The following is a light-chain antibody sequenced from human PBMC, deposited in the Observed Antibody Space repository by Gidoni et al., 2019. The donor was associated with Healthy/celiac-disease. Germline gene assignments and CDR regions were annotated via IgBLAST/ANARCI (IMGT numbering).Light chain of an antibody. Sequence: DIVMTQSPDSLAVSLGERATINCKSSQSVLYSSNNKSYLTWYQRKPGQPPKLPISWASTRESGVPDRFSGSGSGTDFTLTISSLQAEDVAVYYCQQYYSTPVTFGQXTKVEIK. CDR2: WAS. V-gene: IGKV4-1*01. J-gene: IGKJ1*01. CDR1: QSVLYSSNNKSY. CDR3: QQYYSTPVT.